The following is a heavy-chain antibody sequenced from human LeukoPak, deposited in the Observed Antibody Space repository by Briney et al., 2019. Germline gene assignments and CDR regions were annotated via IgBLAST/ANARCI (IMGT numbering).Heavy chain of an antibody. Sequence: PSETLSLTCTVSGGSIRNSKYYWSWIRQPAGKGLEWIGRIYTSGSTNYNPSLKSRVTISVDTSKNQFSLKLSSVTAADTAVYYCAREVDVDTAIGIDFDAYAFDIWGQGTMVTVSS. CDR1: GGSIRNSKYY. CDR3: AREVDVDTAIGIDFDAYAFDI. V-gene: IGHV4-61*02. D-gene: IGHD5-18*01. J-gene: IGHJ3*02. CDR2: IYTSGST.